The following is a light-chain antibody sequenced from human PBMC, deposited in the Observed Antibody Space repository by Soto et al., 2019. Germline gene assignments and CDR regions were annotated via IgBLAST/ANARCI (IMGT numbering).Light chain of an antibody. J-gene: IGKJ4*01. CDR2: VAS. CDR1: QTVTSNY. V-gene: IGKV3-20*01. CDR3: QHYVSSPLT. Sequence: EIVLTQSPTTLSLSPGERATLSCRASQTVTSNYLAWYQQKPGQAPRLLIYVASSRATGIPGRFSGSGSGTDFTLIISRLEPEDFAVYYCQHYVSSPLTFGGGTKVEIK.